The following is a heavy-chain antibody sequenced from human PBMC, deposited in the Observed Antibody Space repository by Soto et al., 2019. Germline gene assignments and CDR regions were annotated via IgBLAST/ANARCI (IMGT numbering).Heavy chain of an antibody. V-gene: IGHV1-45*02. CDR2: ITPFNGDV. D-gene: IGHD1-26*01. J-gene: IGHJ4*02. CDR3: ASGGAGSGPFTWELPDH. Sequence: QMQLVQSGAEVKKTGSSVTVSCKALGNTFTYRYLHWVRQAPGQALEWMGWITPFNGDVHYSQKFQERVTITRDRYINTAYMRMSGLRSEDTAMYYCASGGAGSGPFTWELPDHWGQGTLVTVSS. CDR1: GNTFTYRY.